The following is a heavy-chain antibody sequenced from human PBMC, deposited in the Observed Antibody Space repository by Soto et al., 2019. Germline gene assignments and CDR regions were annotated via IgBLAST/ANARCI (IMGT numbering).Heavy chain of an antibody. J-gene: IGHJ4*02. CDR1: GGSMIGFF. D-gene: IGHD6-6*01. V-gene: IGHV4-4*07. CDR2: IYNSGNT. CDR3: AREEQVGYFDH. Sequence: QVQLQESGPGLVKPSDTLSLTCSVSGGSMIGFFWSWIRQPAGKGLEWIGRIYNSGNTNYNPSLKSRVSMSLDMSDNVFSLKVTSVTAADTAVYFCAREEQVGYFDHWGQGAVVTVSS.